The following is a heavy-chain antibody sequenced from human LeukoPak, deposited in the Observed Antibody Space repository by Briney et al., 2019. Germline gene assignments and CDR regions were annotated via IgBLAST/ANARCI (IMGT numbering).Heavy chain of an antibody. J-gene: IGHJ4*02. V-gene: IGHV4-59*12. Sequence: SETLSLTCTVSGGSISSYYWSWIRQPPGKGLEWIGYIYYSGSTNYNPSLKSRVTISVDRSKNQFSLKLSSVTAADTAVYYCARDPTGGNSLVFDYWGQGTLVTVSS. CDR1: GGSISSYY. D-gene: IGHD4-23*01. CDR2: IYYSGST. CDR3: ARDPTGGNSLVFDY.